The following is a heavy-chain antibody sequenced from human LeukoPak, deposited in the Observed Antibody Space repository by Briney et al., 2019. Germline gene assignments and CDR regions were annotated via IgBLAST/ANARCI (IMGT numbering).Heavy chain of an antibody. CDR3: ARAGGASYYYYYMDV. CDR2: ISYDGSNK. V-gene: IGHV3-30*03. CDR1: GFTFSSYW. Sequence: PGGSLRLSCAASGFTFSSYWMSWVRQAPGKGLEWVAVISYDGSNKYYADSVKGRFTISRDNSKNTLYLQMNSLRAEDTAVYYCARAGGASYYYYYMDVWGKGTTVTVSS. J-gene: IGHJ6*03.